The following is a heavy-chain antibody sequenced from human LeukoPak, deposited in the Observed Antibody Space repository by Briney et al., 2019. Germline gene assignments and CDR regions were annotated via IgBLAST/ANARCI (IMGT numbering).Heavy chain of an antibody. CDR3: AKPYDSSGYGRQELDY. D-gene: IGHD3-22*01. J-gene: IGHJ4*02. V-gene: IGHV3-7*02. CDR1: GFSLSSYW. Sequence: GGSLTLSCAASGFSLSSYWMSWVRQAPGAGREWVANIKQDGREKYHLDSVEGRFTISRDNAKNSLYLQMNSLRAEDTAVCYCAKPYDSSGYGRQELDYWGQGTLVTASS. CDR2: IKQDGREK.